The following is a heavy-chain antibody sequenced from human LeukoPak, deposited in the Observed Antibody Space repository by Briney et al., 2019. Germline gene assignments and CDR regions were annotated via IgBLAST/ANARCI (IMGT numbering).Heavy chain of an antibody. D-gene: IGHD4-23*01. J-gene: IGHJ4*02. CDR1: GGSFSGYY. Sequence: PSETLSLTCAVYGGSFSGYYWRWIRQPPGQGLEWIGEINHSGSTNYNPSLKSRVTISVDTSKNQFSLKLSSVPAADTAVYYCARKIGTKYGGYPNWGQGTLVTVSS. CDR3: ARKIGTKYGGYPN. CDR2: INHSGST. V-gene: IGHV4-34*01.